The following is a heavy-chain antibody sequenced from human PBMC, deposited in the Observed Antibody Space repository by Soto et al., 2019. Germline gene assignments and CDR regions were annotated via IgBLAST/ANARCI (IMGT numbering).Heavy chain of an antibody. V-gene: IGHV1-8*01. CDR3: VRGQQYCTNGVCYSGNYYGMDV. J-gene: IGHJ6*02. D-gene: IGHD2-8*01. CDR1: GYTFTSYD. CDR2: MNPNSGNT. Sequence: ASVKVSCKASGYTFTSYDINWVRQATGQGLEWMGWMNPNSGNTGYAQKFQGRVTMTRNTSISTAYMELSSLRSEDTAVYYCVRGQQYCTNGVCYSGNYYGMDVWGQGTTVTVSS.